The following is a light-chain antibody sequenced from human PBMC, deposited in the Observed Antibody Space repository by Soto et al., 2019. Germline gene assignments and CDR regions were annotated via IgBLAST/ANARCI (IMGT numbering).Light chain of an antibody. V-gene: IGLV1-47*02. J-gene: IGLJ3*02. CDR1: TSNLGSHF. CDR2: NNN. Sequence: QSVLTQPPSASGTPGQRVTISCSGSTSNLGSHFVYWYQQLPGTAPKLLIYNNNQRPSGVPDRFSGSKSGTSASLAISGLRSDDESDYYCAAWDDSLSGPVFGGGTKLIVL. CDR3: AAWDDSLSGPV.